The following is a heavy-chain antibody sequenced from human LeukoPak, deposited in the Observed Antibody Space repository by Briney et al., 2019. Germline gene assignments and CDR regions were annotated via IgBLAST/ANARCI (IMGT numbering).Heavy chain of an antibody. CDR1: GGSISTSNYY. J-gene: IGHJ6*03. V-gene: IGHV4-39*07. CDR2: NSGST. CDR3: ARENSGWYTYWYYYMDV. Sequence: SETLSLTCTVSGGSISTSNYYWGWIRQPPGKGLEWIGNNSGSTYYSPSLRSRVTISLDTSRNQFSLKLTSVTAADTALYYCARENSGWYTYWYYYMDVWGKGTTVTISS. D-gene: IGHD6-19*01.